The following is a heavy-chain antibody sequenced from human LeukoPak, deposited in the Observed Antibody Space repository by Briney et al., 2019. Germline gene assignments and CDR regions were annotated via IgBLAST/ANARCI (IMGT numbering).Heavy chain of an antibody. CDR3: ARLAYYYDSSGYHPSYYFDY. CDR2: IYYSGST. V-gene: IGHV4-39*01. Sequence: SSYYWGWIRQPPGKGLEWIGSIYYSGSTYYNPSLKSRVTISVYTSKNQFSLKLSSVTAADTAVYYCARLAYYYDSSGYHPSYYFDYWGQGTLVTVSS. J-gene: IGHJ4*02. D-gene: IGHD3-22*01. CDR1: SSYY.